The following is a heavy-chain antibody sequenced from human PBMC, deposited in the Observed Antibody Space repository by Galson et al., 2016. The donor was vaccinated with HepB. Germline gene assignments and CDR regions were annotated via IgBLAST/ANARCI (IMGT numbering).Heavy chain of an antibody. V-gene: IGHV3-7*03. CDR1: GFTFTSHW. CDR2: INQGGGEK. Sequence: SLRLSCAASGFTFTSHWMHWVRQAPGKGLEWVANINQGGGEKYYVDAVKGRSTISRDNSKNSLYLQMNSLKAEDTAVYYCANHRGWGQGALVTVSS. CDR3: ANHRG. D-gene: IGHD1-14*01. J-gene: IGHJ4*02.